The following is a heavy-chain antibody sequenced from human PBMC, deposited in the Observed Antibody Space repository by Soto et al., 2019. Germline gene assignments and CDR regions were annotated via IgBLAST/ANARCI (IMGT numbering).Heavy chain of an antibody. CDR3: ARTYSSSWYYFDY. CDR2: IYSGGST. D-gene: IGHD6-13*01. J-gene: IGHJ4*02. CDR1: GFTVSSNY. Sequence: PGGSLRLSCAASGFTVSSNYMSWVRQAPGKGLEWVSVIYSGGSTYYADSVKGRFTISRDNSKNTLYLQMNSLRADDTAVYYCARTYSSSWYYFDYWGQGTLVTVSS. V-gene: IGHV3-66*01.